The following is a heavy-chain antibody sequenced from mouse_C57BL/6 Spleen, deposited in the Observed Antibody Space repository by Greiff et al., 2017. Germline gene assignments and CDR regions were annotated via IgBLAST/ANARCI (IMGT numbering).Heavy chain of an antibody. Sequence: EVKLVESGGGLVNPGGSLKLSCAASGFTFSSYAMSWVRQTPEKRLEWVATISDGGSYTYYPDNVKGRFTISRDNAKHNLYLQMSHLKSEDTAMYYCVRDEGYYYGSSYGYFDVWGTGTTVTVSA. V-gene: IGHV5-4*01. D-gene: IGHD1-1*01. CDR3: VRDEGYYYGSSYGYFDV. CDR1: GFTFSSYA. CDR2: ISDGGSYT. J-gene: IGHJ1*03.